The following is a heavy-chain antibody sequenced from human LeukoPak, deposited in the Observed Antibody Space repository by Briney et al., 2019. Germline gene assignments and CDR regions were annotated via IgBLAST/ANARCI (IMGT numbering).Heavy chain of an antibody. CDR1: GYTFTGYY. CDR2: INPNSGGT. D-gene: IGHD3-22*01. Sequence: ASVKVSCKASGYTFTGYYMHWVRQAPGQGLEWMGWINPNSGGTNYAQKFQGRVTMTRNTSISTAYMELSSLRSEDTAVYYCARGTEYYYDSSGYPKFDYWGQGTLVTVSS. J-gene: IGHJ4*02. V-gene: IGHV1-2*02. CDR3: ARGTEYYYDSSGYPKFDY.